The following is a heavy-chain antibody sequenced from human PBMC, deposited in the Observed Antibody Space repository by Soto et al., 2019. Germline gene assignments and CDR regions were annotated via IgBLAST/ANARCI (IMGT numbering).Heavy chain of an antibody. CDR1: GFTFSSYA. CDR2: ISGSGGST. J-gene: IGHJ6*03. V-gene: IGHV3-23*01. D-gene: IGHD1-7*01. Sequence: GRSLRLSCAASGFTFSSYAMSWVRQAPGKGLEWVSDISGSGGSTYYADSVKGRFTISRDNSKNTLYLQMNSLRAEDTAVYYCAKGGTGTTVVDYYYMDVWGKGTTVTVSS. CDR3: AKGGTGTTVVDYYYMDV.